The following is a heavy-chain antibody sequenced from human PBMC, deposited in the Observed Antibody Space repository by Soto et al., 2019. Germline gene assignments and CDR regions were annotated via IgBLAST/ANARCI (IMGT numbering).Heavy chain of an antibody. J-gene: IGHJ6*03. CDR2: INPSGGST. V-gene: IGHV1-46*01. D-gene: IGHD5-12*01. Sequence: SLKVSWKASGYTFTSYYLHWVRQAPGQGLEWMGIINPSGGSTSYAQKFQGRVTMTRNTSISTAYMELSSLRSEDTAVYYCARGGVATIGWNYYYYYMDVWGKGTTVTVSS. CDR1: GYTFTSYY. CDR3: ARGGVATIGWNYYYYYMDV.